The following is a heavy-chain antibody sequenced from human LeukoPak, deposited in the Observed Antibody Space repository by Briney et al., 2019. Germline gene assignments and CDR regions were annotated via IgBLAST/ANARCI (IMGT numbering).Heavy chain of an antibody. J-gene: IGHJ4*02. Sequence: ASVKVSCKASGYTFTSYDINWVRQATGQGLEWMGWMNPNSGNTGYAQKFQGRVTMTRNTSISTAYMELSSLRSEDTAVYYCARVPRNYYDSSGYKDYWGQGTLVTVSS. CDR1: GYTFTSYD. CDR2: MNPNSGNT. D-gene: IGHD3-22*01. CDR3: ARVPRNYYDSSGYKDY. V-gene: IGHV1-8*01.